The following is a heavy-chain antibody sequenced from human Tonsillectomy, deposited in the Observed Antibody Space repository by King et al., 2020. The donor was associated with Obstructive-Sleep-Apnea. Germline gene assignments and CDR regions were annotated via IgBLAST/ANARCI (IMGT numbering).Heavy chain of an antibody. CDR3: ARDRIGDSSSWYGGLWKGSPSNWFDP. CDR2: INPSGGST. CDR1: GYTFTSYY. V-gene: IGHV1-46*01. J-gene: IGHJ5*02. Sequence: QLVQSGAEVKKPGASVKVSCKASGYTFTSYYMHWVRQAPGQGLEWMGIINPSGGSTSYAQKFQGRVTMTRDTSTSTVYMELSSLRSEDTAVYYCARDRIGDSSSWYGGLWKGSPSNWFDPWGQGTLVTVSS. D-gene: IGHD6-13*01.